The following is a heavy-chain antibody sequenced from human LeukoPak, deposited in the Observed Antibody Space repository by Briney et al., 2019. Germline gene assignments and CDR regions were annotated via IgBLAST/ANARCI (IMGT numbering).Heavy chain of an antibody. CDR2: MNPNSGNT. V-gene: IGHV1-8*03. CDR1: GYTFTSYD. CDR3: ARVPPPCSGGSCSTGTYNWFDP. Sequence: ASVKVSCKASGYTFTSYDINWVRQATGQGLEWMGWMNPNSGNTGYAQKFQGRVTITRNTSISTAYMELSSLRSEDTAVYYCARVPPPCSGGSCSTGTYNWFDPWGQGTLVTVSS. J-gene: IGHJ5*02. D-gene: IGHD2-15*01.